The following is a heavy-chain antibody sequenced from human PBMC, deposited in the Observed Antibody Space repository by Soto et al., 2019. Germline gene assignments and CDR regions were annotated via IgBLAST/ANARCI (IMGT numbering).Heavy chain of an antibody. CDR3: ARQRTTVVTQAYFDH. CDR2: IYYSGRT. J-gene: IGHJ4*02. V-gene: IGHV4-39*01. CDR1: GESISSSSYY. Sequence: SETLSLSCIVSGESISSSSYYWGWIRKPPGKGLEWIGSIYYSGRTYYNPSFKSRVTISIDTSKNQFSLRLSSVTATDTAVYYCARQRTTVVTQAYFDHGGQGALVTVSS. D-gene: IGHD2-21*02.